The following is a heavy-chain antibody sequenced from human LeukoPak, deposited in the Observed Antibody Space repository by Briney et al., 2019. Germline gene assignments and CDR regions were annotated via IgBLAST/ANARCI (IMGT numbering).Heavy chain of an antibody. CDR1: GFPFIKYS. Sequence: GGSLRLSCTASGFPFIKYSMNWVRQVPGKGLEWIAFIGIDSGNTKYADSVRGRSTISADETKNTLYLLMNSLRVDDTAVYYWARDHDYSFDIWGQGTLVSVTS. CDR3: ARDHDYSFDI. CDR2: IGIDSGNT. V-gene: IGHV3-48*01. J-gene: IGHJ4*02. D-gene: IGHD1-1*01.